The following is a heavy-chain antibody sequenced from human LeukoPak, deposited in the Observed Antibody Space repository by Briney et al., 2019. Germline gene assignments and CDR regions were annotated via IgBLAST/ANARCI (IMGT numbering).Heavy chain of an antibody. CDR1: GLIFNNYA. CDR2: ITSGFTT. D-gene: IGHD2-15*01. J-gene: IGHJ4*02. Sequence: PGGSLRLSCAASGLIFNNYAMTWVRQAPGKGLEWASTITSGFTTLYADSVKGRFTISRGNSKNTFHLQMNSLRAEDTAVYYCAKDYSDLRVADVFFEYWGQGTLVTVSS. V-gene: IGHV3-23*01. CDR3: AKDYSDLRVADVFFEY.